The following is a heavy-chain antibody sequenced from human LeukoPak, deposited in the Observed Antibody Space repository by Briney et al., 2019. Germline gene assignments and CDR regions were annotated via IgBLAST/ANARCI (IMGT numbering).Heavy chain of an antibody. Sequence: SETLSLTCAVSGGSISSGGSSWSWIRQPPGKGLEWIGYIYHSGSTYYNPSLKSRVTISVDRSKNQFSLKLSSVTAADTAVYYCASYGDFRFDYWGQGTLVTVSS. CDR1: GGSISSGGSS. J-gene: IGHJ4*02. CDR2: IYHSGST. CDR3: ASYGDFRFDY. D-gene: IGHD4-17*01. V-gene: IGHV4-30-2*01.